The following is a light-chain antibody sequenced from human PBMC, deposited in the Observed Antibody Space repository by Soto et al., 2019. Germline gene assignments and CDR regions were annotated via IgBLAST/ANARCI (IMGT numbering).Light chain of an antibody. Sequence: DIQLTQSPSFLAASVGDRVTIACRASQDIKSYLAWYQQKPGKAPKLLIYPASTLQSGVPSRFSGSGSGTEFTLTITSRQPEDVATYHCQQVNDYPITFGQGTRLEIK. CDR2: PAS. V-gene: IGKV1-9*01. CDR1: QDIKSY. CDR3: QQVNDYPIT. J-gene: IGKJ5*01.